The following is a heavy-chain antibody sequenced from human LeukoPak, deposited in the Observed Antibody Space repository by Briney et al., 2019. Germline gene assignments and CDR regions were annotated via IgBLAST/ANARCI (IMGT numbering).Heavy chain of an antibody. Sequence: GGSLRLSCAASGLIFSNYWMTWVRQAPGKGLEWVANIKEDGSETYYVDSVKGRFTISRDNDKNTLYLQMNSLRAEDTAVYYCEAYGSVWGQGTPVIVSS. CDR2: IKEDGSET. CDR3: EAYGSV. V-gene: IGHV3-7*03. D-gene: IGHD3-10*01. J-gene: IGHJ4*02. CDR1: GLIFSNYW.